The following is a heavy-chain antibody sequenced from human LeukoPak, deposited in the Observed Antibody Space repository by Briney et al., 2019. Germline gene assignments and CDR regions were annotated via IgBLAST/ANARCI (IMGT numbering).Heavy chain of an antibody. CDR2: IVPIIGTA. CDR3: SGDY. Sequence: SVKVSCKASGGTFHGVIVTWVRQAPGQGLEWTGGIVPIIGTANYAQKFQGRVTITAYDSTSTAYYCARDQRPSCLGGICYSGDYWGQGTLVTVTS. J-gene: IGHJ4*02. D-gene: IGHD2-15*01. V-gene: IGHV1-69*01. CDR1: GGTFHGVI.